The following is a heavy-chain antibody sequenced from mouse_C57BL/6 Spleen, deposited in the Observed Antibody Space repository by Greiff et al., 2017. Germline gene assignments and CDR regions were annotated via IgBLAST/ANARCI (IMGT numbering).Heavy chain of an antibody. J-gene: IGHJ1*03. Sequence: DVHLVESGGGLVKPGGSLKLSCAASGFTFSSYTMSWVRQTPEKRLEWVATISGGGGNTYYPDSVKGRFTISRDNAKNTLYLQMSSLRSEDTALYDCARRGGNYVDWYFDVWGTGTTVTVSS. D-gene: IGHD2-1*01. CDR1: GFTFSSYT. V-gene: IGHV5-9*01. CDR2: ISGGGGNT. CDR3: ARRGGNYVDWYFDV.